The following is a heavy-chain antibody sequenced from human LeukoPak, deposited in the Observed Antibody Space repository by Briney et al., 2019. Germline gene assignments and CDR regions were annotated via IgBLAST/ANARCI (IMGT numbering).Heavy chain of an antibody. J-gene: IGHJ3*02. V-gene: IGHV1-24*01. CDR2: FDPEDGET. CDR3: ATPPPYYYDSSGDAFDI. Sequence: ASVKVSCKASGYTFTGYYMHWVRQAPGKGLEWMGGFDPEDGETIYAQKFQGRVTMTEDTSTDTAYMELSSLRSEDTAVYYCATPPPYYYDSSGDAFDIWGQGTMVTVSS. CDR1: GYTFTGYY. D-gene: IGHD3-22*01.